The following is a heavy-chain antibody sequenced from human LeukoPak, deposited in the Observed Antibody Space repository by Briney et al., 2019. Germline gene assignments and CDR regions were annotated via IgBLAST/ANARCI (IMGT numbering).Heavy chain of an antibody. CDR1: GGSISSYY. CDR2: IYYSGST. D-gene: IGHD3-22*01. V-gene: IGHV4-59*01. J-gene: IGHJ5*02. CDR3: AREGGFSSGYLNNWFDP. Sequence: SETLSLTCTVSGGSISSYYWSWIRQPPGKGLEWIGYIYYSGSTNYNPSLKSRLTMSVDTSKNQFSLKLRSVTAADTAVYYCAREGGFSSGYLNNWFDPWGQGTLVTVSS.